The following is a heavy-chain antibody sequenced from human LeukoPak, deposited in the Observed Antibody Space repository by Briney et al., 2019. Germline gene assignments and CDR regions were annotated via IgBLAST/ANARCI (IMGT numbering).Heavy chain of an antibody. D-gene: IGHD5-24*01. CDR3: ARLIRNGYIRYFDY. V-gene: IGHV5-51*01. Sequence: GESLKIPCKGSGYSFTSFWIGWVRQMPGKGLEWMGFIYPGDSDTSYSPSFQGQVTISADKSIDVAYLQWSRLKASDSAVYFCARLIRNGYIRYFDYWGQGSLVIVSS. CDR2: IYPGDSDT. J-gene: IGHJ4*02. CDR1: GYSFTSFW.